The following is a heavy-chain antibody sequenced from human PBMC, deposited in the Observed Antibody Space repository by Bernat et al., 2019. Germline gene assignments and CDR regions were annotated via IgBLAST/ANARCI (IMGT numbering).Heavy chain of an antibody. CDR2: IYYSGST. V-gene: IGHV4-59*01. D-gene: IGHD4-17*01. CDR1: GGSISSYY. J-gene: IGHJ2*01. Sequence: QVQLQESGPGLVKPSETLSLTCTVSGGSISSYYWSWIRQPPGKGLEWIGYIYYSGSTNYNPSLKSRVTISVDTSKNQFSLKLSSVTAADTAVYYCARDGDYAGWYFDLWGRGTLVTVSS. CDR3: ARDGDYAGWYFDL.